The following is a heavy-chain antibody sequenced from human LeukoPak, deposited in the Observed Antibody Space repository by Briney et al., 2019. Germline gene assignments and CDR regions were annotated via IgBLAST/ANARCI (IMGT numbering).Heavy chain of an antibody. V-gene: IGHV3-48*03. D-gene: IGHD3-10*02. CDR1: GFTFSSYE. CDR3: AELGITMIGGA. Sequence: PGGSLRLSCAASGFTFSSYEMNWVRPAPGKGLEWVSYISSSGSTIYYADSVKGRFTISRDNAKNSLYLQMNSLRAEDTAVYYCAELGITMIGGAWGKGTTVTISS. J-gene: IGHJ6*04. CDR2: ISSSGSTI.